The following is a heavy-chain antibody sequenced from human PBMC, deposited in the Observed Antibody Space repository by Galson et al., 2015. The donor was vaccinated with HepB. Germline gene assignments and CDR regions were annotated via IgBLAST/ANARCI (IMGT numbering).Heavy chain of an antibody. D-gene: IGHD3-16*01. CDR3: ARDWGIASSGTWWFDP. J-gene: IGHJ5*02. CDR1: GFTFSNYN. Sequence: SLRLSCAASGFTFSNYNMNWVRQAPGKGLEWVSSISYSSDYIHYADSVKGRFTISRDNAKNSLYLQMNSLRAEDTAVYYCARDWGIASSGTWWFDPWGQGTLVTVSS. V-gene: IGHV3-21*01. CDR2: ISYSSDYI.